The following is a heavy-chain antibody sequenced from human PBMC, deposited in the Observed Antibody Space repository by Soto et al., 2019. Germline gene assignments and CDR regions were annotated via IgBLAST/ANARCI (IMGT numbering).Heavy chain of an antibody. CDR3: ARGPLMTYYYNSGSRDRGYFDF. V-gene: IGHV4-34*01. CDR1: GGSFSDDASSSDWY. CDR2: IDRSGRT. Sequence: KASETLSLTCAVYGGSFSDDASSSDWYWNWIRQSPGKGLEWIGEIDRSGRTKYNPSLKSRVSISVDTSKNQFSLKLSSVTAADTGVYYCARGPLMTYYYNSGSRDRGYFDFWGQGTLVTVSS. J-gene: IGHJ4*02. D-gene: IGHD3-10*01.